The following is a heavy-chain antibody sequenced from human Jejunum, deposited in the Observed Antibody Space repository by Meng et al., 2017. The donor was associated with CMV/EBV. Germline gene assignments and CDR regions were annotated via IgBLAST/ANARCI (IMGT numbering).Heavy chain of an antibody. V-gene: IGHV1-46*01. Sequence: SCKASGYTFTSYYMHWVRQAPGQGLEWMGIINPSGGSTSYAQKFQGRVTMTRDTSTGTVYMELSSLRSEDTAVYYCARDGGSGDWDYWGQGTLVTVSS. J-gene: IGHJ4*02. D-gene: IGHD2-21*02. CDR1: GYTFTSYY. CDR2: INPSGGST. CDR3: ARDGGSGDWDY.